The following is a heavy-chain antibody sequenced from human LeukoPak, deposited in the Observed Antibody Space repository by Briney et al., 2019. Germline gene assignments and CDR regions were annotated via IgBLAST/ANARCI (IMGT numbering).Heavy chain of an antibody. J-gene: IGHJ4*02. Sequence: PGGSLRLSCAASGFTVSSNYMSWVRQAPGKGLEWGSVIYSGGSTYYADSVKGRFTISRDNSKNTLYLQMNSLRAEDTAVYYCASFSREGRQWARTIVPDYWGQGTLVTVSS. CDR2: IYSGGST. D-gene: IGHD6-19*01. CDR3: ASFSREGRQWARTIVPDY. CDR1: GFTVSSNY. V-gene: IGHV3-66*01.